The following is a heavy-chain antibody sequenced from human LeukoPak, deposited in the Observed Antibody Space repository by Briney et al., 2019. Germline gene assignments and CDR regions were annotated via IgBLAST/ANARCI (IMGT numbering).Heavy chain of an antibody. V-gene: IGHV3-48*03. D-gene: IGHD3-10*01. CDR2: ISNSVSTI. CDR1: GFTFSIYE. J-gene: IGHJ4*02. CDR3: AREKLYGFDC. Sequence: PGGSLRLSCAASGFTFSIYEMHWVRQAPGKGLEWVSYISNSVSTIKYADSVKGRFTISRDNAKNSLYLQMNSLRAEDTAVYYCAREKLYGFDCWGQEALVTVSS.